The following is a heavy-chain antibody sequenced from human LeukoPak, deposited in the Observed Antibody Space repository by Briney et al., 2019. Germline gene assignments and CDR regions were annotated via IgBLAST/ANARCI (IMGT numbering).Heavy chain of an antibody. Sequence: PSETLSLTCAVYGGSFSGYYWSWIRQPPGKGLEWIGEINHSGSTNYNPSLKSRVTISVDTSKNQFSLKLSSVTAADTAVYYCARRWGIAVAGYVYWGQGTLVTVSS. J-gene: IGHJ4*02. CDR3: ARRWGIAVAGYVY. D-gene: IGHD6-19*01. CDR2: INHSGST. V-gene: IGHV4-34*01. CDR1: GGSFSGYY.